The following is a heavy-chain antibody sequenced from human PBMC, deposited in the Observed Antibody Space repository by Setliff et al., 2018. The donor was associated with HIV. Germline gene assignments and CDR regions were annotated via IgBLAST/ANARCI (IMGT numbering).Heavy chain of an antibody. CDR1: GFPLSTSGVG. CDR2: IYWDDDK. J-gene: IGHJ2*01. CDR3: AHSPPLMGDSSGYPSRYWYFDL. V-gene: IGHV2-5*02. Sequence: SGPTLVNPTQTLTLTCTFSGFPLSTSGVGVGWIRQPPGKALEWLAFIYWDDDKRYSPSLKSRLTITKDTSKNQVVLTMTNMDPVDTATYYCAHSPPLMGDSSGYPSRYWYFDLWGRGTLVTVSS. D-gene: IGHD3-22*01.